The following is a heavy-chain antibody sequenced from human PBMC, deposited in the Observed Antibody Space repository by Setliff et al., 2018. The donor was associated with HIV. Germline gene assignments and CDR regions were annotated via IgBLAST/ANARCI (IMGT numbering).Heavy chain of an antibody. J-gene: IGHJ4*02. CDR1: GFTFSSYR. V-gene: IGHV3-21*01. Sequence: SLRLSCAASGFTFSSYRMNWVRQAPGKGLEWVSSISSGSSYIYYAESVKGRFTISRDNAKNSLYLQMNSLRAEDTAVYYCARAGVYYDSSGYCIDYWGQGTLVTVSS. D-gene: IGHD3-22*01. CDR2: ISSGSSYI. CDR3: ARAGVYYDSSGYCIDY.